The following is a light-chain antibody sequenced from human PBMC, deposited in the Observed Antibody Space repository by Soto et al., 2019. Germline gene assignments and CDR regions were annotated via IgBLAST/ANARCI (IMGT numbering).Light chain of an antibody. CDR3: QQANSSPRT. V-gene: IGKV1-12*01. J-gene: IGKJ3*01. CDR1: QSISSW. CDR2: AAS. Sequence: DIQMTQSPSSVSASVGDRVTITCRATQSISSWLAWYQQKPGKAPKLPIYAASSLQSGVPSRFSRSGSGTDFTLTINNLQPEELATYYCQQANSSPRTFGPGTKVYIK.